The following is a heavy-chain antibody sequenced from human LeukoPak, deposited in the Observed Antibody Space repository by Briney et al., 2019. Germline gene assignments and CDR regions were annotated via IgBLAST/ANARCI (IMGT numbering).Heavy chain of an antibody. Sequence: SVTLSCKASGGTFSSYAISWVRQAPGQGLEWMGRIIPILGIANYAQKFQGRVTITADKSTSTAYMELSSLRSEDTAVYYCASERLVAARYYYCGMDVWGQGTPVTVSS. CDR1: GGTFSSYA. CDR3: ASERLVAARYYYCGMDV. J-gene: IGHJ6*02. V-gene: IGHV1-69*04. CDR2: IIPILGIA. D-gene: IGHD2-15*01.